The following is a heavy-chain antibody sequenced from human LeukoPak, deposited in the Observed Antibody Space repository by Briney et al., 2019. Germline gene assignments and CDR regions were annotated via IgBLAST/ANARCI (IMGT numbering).Heavy chain of an antibody. J-gene: IGHJ4*02. D-gene: IGHD3-3*01. V-gene: IGHV1-18*01. CDR3: ARDPGYYDFWSCPPYYFDY. CDR1: GYTFTSYG. Sequence: ASVKLSCKASGYTFTSYGICWVRHAPEPGLEWKGLSNAYNGNTNYAPKLQGRATMTTDTSTSTAYMELRSLRSDDTAVYYWARDPGYYDFWSCPPYYFDYWGQGTMVTVSS. CDR2: SNAYNGNT.